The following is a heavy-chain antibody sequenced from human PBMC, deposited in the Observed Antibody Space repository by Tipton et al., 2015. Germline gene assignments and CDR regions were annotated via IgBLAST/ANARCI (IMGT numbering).Heavy chain of an antibody. D-gene: IGHD2-8*01. CDR1: GFSFTSFW. CDR2: IYPGDSDA. V-gene: IGHV5-51*01. J-gene: IGHJ5*01. Sequence: QLVQSGAEMKKPGESLKISCKGSGFSFTSFWIAWVRQMPGKGLEWMGIIYPGDSDAKYSPSFQGQVTISVDKSINSAYLQWSSLKASDTAIYYCARQPLVYAINGWLDSWGQGTLVTVSS. CDR3: ARQPLVYAINGWLDS.